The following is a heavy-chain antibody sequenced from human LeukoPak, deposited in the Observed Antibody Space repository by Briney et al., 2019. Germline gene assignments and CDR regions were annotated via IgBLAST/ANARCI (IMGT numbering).Heavy chain of an antibody. CDR3: AKGKLGNYYFDY. CDR1: GFTFSSYA. CDR2: ISGSGGST. J-gene: IGHJ4*02. Sequence: GGSLRLSCAASGFTFSSYAMSWVRQAPGKGLQWVSAISGSGGSTYYADSVKGRFTISRDNSKNTLYLQMNSLRAEDTAVYYCAKGKLGNYYFDYWGQGTLVTVSS. D-gene: IGHD1-1*01. V-gene: IGHV3-23*01.